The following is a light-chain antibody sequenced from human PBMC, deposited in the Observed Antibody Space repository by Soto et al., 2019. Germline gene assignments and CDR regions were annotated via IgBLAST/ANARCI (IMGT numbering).Light chain of an antibody. V-gene: IGKV3-20*01. CDR2: GAS. Sequence: EIVLTQSQGTLSLSPGERATLSCRASQSVSSYLAWYQQKPGQAPRLHIYGASSRATGIPDRFSGSGSGTDFTLTISRLEPEDFAVYYCQQYSSSPLTFGGGTKVEIK. CDR1: QSVSSY. CDR3: QQYSSSPLT. J-gene: IGKJ4*01.